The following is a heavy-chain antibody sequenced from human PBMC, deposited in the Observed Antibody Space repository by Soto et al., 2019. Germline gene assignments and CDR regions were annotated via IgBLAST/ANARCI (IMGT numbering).Heavy chain of an antibody. D-gene: IGHD1-1*01. Sequence: VQLVESGEGLVQPGRSLRLSCTASAFTFGDFAMHWVWQVPGKGLEWVSGINWNGNYIGYADSVKGRFTVSRDNAKNSLYLQMNSLRPEDTALYFCARAPTGGTWPVYFDWWGRGTLVTVSS. J-gene: IGHJ4*02. CDR2: INWNGNYI. V-gene: IGHV3-9*01. CDR3: ARAPTGGTWPVYFDW. CDR1: AFTFGDFA.